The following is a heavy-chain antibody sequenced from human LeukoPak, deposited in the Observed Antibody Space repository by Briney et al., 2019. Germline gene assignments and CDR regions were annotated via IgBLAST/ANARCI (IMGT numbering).Heavy chain of an antibody. Sequence: ASVKVSCKASGYTFTSYAMNWVRQAPGQGLEWMGWINTNTGNPTYAQGFTGRVVFSLDTSVSTAYLQISSLKAEDTAVYYCAREELRFLEWLSDMDVWGKGTTVTVSS. V-gene: IGHV7-4-1*02. J-gene: IGHJ6*03. CDR3: AREELRFLEWLSDMDV. D-gene: IGHD3-3*01. CDR1: GYTFTSYA. CDR2: INTNTGNP.